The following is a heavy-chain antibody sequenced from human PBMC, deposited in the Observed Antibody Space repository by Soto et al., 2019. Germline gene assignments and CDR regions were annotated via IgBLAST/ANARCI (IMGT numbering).Heavy chain of an antibody. CDR1: GYAFTSYD. D-gene: IGHD2-2*01. CDR3: VRDFVEVPSAHYYYDY. V-gene: IGHV1-8*01. J-gene: IGHJ4*02. Sequence: ASVKVSCKASGYAFTSYDINWVRQATGQGLEWMGWMNPNSGNTGYAQKFQGRVTMTRDTSTSTVYMDLSSLRSEDTAVYYCVRDFVEVPSAHYYYDYWGQGTLVTVSS. CDR2: MNPNSGNT.